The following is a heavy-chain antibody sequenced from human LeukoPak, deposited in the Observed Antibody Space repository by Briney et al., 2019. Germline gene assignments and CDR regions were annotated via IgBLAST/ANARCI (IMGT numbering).Heavy chain of an antibody. D-gene: IGHD3-10*01. CDR2: IIPIFGTA. J-gene: IGHJ5*02. Sequence: ASVKVSCKASGYTFTSYGISWVRQAPGQGLEWMGGIIPIFGTANYAQKFQGRVTITADKSTSTAYMELSSLRSEDTAVYYCARVGYYGSGSDLFDPWGQGTLVTVSS. CDR1: GYTFTSYG. CDR3: ARVGYYGSGSDLFDP. V-gene: IGHV1-69*06.